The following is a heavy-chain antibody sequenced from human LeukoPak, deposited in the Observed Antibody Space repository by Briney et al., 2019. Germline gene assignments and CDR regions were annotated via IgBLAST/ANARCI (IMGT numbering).Heavy chain of an antibody. Sequence: GASVKVSCKASGYTFTSYYMHWVRQAPGQGLEWMGIINPSGGSTNYAQKFQGRVTMTRDTSISTAYMELSRLRSDDTAVYYCARESRIRALRIAAAGIEGRGDYYYYYMDVWGKGTTVTISS. CDR1: GYTFTSYY. CDR3: ARESRIRALRIAAAGIEGRGDYYYYYMDV. D-gene: IGHD6-13*01. V-gene: IGHV1-2*02. CDR2: INPSGGST. J-gene: IGHJ6*03.